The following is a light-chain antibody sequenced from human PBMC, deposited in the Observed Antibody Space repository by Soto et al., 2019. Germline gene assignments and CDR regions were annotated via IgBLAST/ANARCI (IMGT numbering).Light chain of an antibody. Sequence: QSALTQPASVSGSPGQSITISCTGTSSDVGGYNFVSWYQHHPCKAPKLIIYEVSNRPSGVSNRFSASKSGNTASLTISGLQAEDEADYYCSSYTNSSTLVGFGGGTKLTVL. CDR3: SSYTNSSTLVG. J-gene: IGLJ2*01. CDR2: EVS. CDR1: SSDVGGYNF. V-gene: IGLV2-14*01.